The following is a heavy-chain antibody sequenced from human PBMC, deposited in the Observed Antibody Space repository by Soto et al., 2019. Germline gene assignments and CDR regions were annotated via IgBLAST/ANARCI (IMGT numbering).Heavy chain of an antibody. CDR1: GFTFSSYG. CDR2: ISYDGSNK. CDR3: AKDHNPLRLYYFAY. Sequence: GGSLRLSCAASGFTFSSYGMHWVRQAPGKGLEWVAVISYDGSNKYYADSVKGRFTISRDNSKNTLYLQMNSLRAEDTAVYYCAKDHNPLRLYYFAYWGQGSLVTVSS. V-gene: IGHV3-30*18. J-gene: IGHJ4*02. D-gene: IGHD5-12*01.